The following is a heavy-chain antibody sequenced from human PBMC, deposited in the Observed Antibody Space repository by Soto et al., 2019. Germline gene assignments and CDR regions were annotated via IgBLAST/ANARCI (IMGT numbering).Heavy chain of an antibody. V-gene: IGHV4-34*01. Sequence: SETLSLTCAVYGGSFSGYYWSWIRQPPGKGLEWIGEINHSGSTNYNPSLKSRVTISVDTSKNQFSLKLSSVTAADTAVYYCARDRRYVWGSYRSYYFDYWGQRTLVTVSS. CDR2: INHSGST. J-gene: IGHJ4*02. D-gene: IGHD3-16*02. CDR1: GGSFSGYY. CDR3: ARDRRYVWGSYRSYYFDY.